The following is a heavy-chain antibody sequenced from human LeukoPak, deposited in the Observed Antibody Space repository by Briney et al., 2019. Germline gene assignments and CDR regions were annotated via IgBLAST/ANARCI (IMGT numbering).Heavy chain of an antibody. CDR1: GFTFSSYA. CDR2: ISYDGSNK. Sequence: GRSLRLSCAASGFTFSSYAMHWVRQAPGKGLEWVAVISYDGSNKYYADSVKGRFTISRDNSKNTLYLQMNSLRAEDTAMYYCARDPRDCSSTSCGYLDYWGQGTLVTVSS. D-gene: IGHD2-2*01. CDR3: ARDPRDCSSTSCGYLDY. V-gene: IGHV3-30*04. J-gene: IGHJ4*02.